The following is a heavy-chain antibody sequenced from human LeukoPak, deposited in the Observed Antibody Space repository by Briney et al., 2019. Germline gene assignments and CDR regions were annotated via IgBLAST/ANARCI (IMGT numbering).Heavy chain of an antibody. V-gene: IGHV4-59*01. CDR2: IYYSGST. D-gene: IGHD3-22*01. CDR3: ARQSPDTASFDY. CDR1: GGSISSYY. Sequence: SETLSLTCTVSGGSISSYYWSWIRQPPGKGLEWIGYIYYSGSTNYNSSLKSRVTISVDTSKNQFSLKLSSVTAADAAVYFCARQSPDTASFDYWGQGTLVTVSS. J-gene: IGHJ4*02.